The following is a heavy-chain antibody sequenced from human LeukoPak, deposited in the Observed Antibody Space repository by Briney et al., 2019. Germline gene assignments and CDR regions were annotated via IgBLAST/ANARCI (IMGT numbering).Heavy chain of an antibody. Sequence: GGSLRLSRAASGFSISDDWMNWVRQAPGKGLEWVGRIKSESSGATTHYAAPVKGRFTISRDDSKNTLYLQLNSLKTDDTAVYYCTLIKGWGSGTYYLDYWGQGSLVTVSS. D-gene: IGHD3-10*01. J-gene: IGHJ4*02. CDR3: TLIKGWGSGTYYLDY. V-gene: IGHV3-15*01. CDR2: IKSESSGATT. CDR1: GFSISDDW.